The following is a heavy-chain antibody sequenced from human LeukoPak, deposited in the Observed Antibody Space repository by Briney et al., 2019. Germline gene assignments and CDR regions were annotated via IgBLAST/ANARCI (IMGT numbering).Heavy chain of an antibody. Sequence: GGSLRLSCAASGFTFRTYNMHWVRQAPGKGLEWVSYISSSSGYTKYADSVKGRFTISRDNAKNSLYLQMNSLRAEDTAVYYCASHGGHDYFDYWGQGTLVTVSS. CDR3: ASHGGHDYFDY. J-gene: IGHJ4*02. CDR2: ISSSSGYT. V-gene: IGHV3-21*05. CDR1: GFTFRTYN. D-gene: IGHD5-12*01.